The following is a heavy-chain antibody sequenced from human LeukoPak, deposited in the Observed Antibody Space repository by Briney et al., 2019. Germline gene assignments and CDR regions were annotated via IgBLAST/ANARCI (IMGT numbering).Heavy chain of an antibody. CDR1: GYTFTGYY. V-gene: IGHV1-2*02. Sequence: ASVKVSCKASGYTFTGYYMHWVRQAPGQGLEWMGWINPNSGGTNYAQKFQGRVTMTRDTSISTAYMELGRLRSHDTAVYYCARDSTYDSSGYYVYWGQGTLVTVSS. D-gene: IGHD3-22*01. J-gene: IGHJ4*02. CDR2: INPNSGGT. CDR3: ARDSTYDSSGYYVY.